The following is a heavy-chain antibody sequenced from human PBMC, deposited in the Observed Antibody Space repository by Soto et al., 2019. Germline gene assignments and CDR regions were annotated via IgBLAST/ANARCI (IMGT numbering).Heavy chain of an antibody. CDR3: ARAMAAVATGGRFDP. CDR1: GDSISISD. J-gene: IGHJ5*02. V-gene: IGHV4-59*07. CDR2: IYYSGST. D-gene: IGHD6-19*01. Sequence: PSDSLAITCTVSGDSISISDLSWIRQPPGKGLEWIGYIYYSGSTNYNPSLKSRVTISVDTSKNQFSLKLSSVTAADTAVYYCARAMAAVATGGRFDPWGQGTLVTVSS.